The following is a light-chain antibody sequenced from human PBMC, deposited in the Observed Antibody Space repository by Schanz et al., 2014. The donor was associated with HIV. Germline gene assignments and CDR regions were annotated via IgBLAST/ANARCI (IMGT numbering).Light chain of an antibody. V-gene: IGLV2-14*01. J-gene: IGLJ1*01. CDR2: DVD. CDR3: SSYTSSSTLV. CDR1: SSDVGGYKY. Sequence: QSALTQPASVSGSPGQSITISCTGTSSDVGGYKYVSWYQQYPGKAPKLIIFDVDNRPSGVSWRFSASKSGNTASLTISGLQAEDEADYYCSSYTSSSTLVFGTGTKVTVL.